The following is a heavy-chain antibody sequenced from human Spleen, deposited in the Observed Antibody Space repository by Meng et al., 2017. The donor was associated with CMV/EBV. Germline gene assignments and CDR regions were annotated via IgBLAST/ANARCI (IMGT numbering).Heavy chain of an antibody. Sequence: QLQGSGPGPVNPSQTLSFTCTVSGGSVSSGCYYWTWIRQHPGKGLEWFGHIYYSGSTFYNPSLKRRVIISIDTSKNQFSLNLRSVTAADTAVYYCARVSSGWDYFDYWGQGTLVTVSS. CDR1: GGSVSSGCYY. CDR2: IYYSGST. J-gene: IGHJ4*02. D-gene: IGHD6-19*01. V-gene: IGHV4-31*03. CDR3: ARVSSGWDYFDY.